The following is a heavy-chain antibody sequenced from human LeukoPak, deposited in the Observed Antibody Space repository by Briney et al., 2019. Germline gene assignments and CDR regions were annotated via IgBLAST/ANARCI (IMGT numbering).Heavy chain of an antibody. Sequence: PGGSLRLSCAASGFTFSSYAMHWVRQAPGKGLEYVSAISGNGGSTYYANSVKGRFTISRDNSKNTLYLQMGSLRAEDMAVYYCARDRGGVYYFDYWGQGTLVTVSS. CDR3: ARDRGGVYYFDY. V-gene: IGHV3-64*01. J-gene: IGHJ4*02. CDR1: GFTFSSYA. CDR2: ISGNGGST. D-gene: IGHD3-10*01.